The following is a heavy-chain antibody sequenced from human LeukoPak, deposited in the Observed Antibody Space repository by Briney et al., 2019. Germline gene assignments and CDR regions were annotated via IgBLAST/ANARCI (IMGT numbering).Heavy chain of an antibody. CDR3: VGTFTVFGVVSTIE. V-gene: IGHV3-23*01. CDR1: GFTFKLYT. J-gene: IGHJ4*02. CDR2: ISFSGDNRGDNT. D-gene: IGHD3-3*01. Sequence: GGSLRLSCAAFGFTFKLYTMNWVRQAPGKGLEWVSSISFSGDNRGDNTYYADSVRGRFSISRDNSQNTVFLQMSSLGVDDTAAYYCVGTFTVFGVVSTIEWGQGTLVTVSS.